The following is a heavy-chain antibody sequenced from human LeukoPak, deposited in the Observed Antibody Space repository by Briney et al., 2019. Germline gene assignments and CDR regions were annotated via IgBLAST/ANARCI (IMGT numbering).Heavy chain of an antibody. J-gene: IGHJ4*02. V-gene: IGHV4-34*01. CDR2: INHSGST. CDR3: ARRGRNSSGWQDYL. CDR1: GGSFSGYY. D-gene: IGHD6-25*01. Sequence: PSETLSLTCAVYGGSFSGYYWSWIRQPPGKGLEWIGEINHSGSTNYNPSLKSRVTISVDTSKNQFSLKLTSVTAADTAVYYCARRGRNSSGWQDYLWGQGTLVTVSS.